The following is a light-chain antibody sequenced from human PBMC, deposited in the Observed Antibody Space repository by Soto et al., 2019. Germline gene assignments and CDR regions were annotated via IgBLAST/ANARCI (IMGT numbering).Light chain of an antibody. J-gene: IGKJ1*01. CDR2: GAS. CDR1: QSVSSSY. Sequence: EIVLTQSPGTLSLSPGERATLSCRASQSVSSSYLAWYQQNRGQAPRLLIYGASSRAPGIPDRFAGSGSGTEFTLTISRLEPEEFAVYYCQQYGSSRWTFGQGTKVEIK. V-gene: IGKV3-20*01. CDR3: QQYGSSRWT.